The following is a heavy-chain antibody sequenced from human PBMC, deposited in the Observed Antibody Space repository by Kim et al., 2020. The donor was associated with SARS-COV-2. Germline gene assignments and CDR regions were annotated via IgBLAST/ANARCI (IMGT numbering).Heavy chain of an antibody. J-gene: IGHJ5*01. CDR2: VYWDDDK. CDR3: MLMGYNGFEWFDS. CDR1: GFSLNTDGVS. Sequence: SGPTLVKPTQTLTLTCTLSGFSLNTDGVSVGWIRQSPDKALEWLAVVYWDDDKRYSPSLRTRVTIMRDTSKSQVVFTMSNMEYVDTATYYCMLMGYNGFEWFDSWGQGTVVTVSS. V-gene: IGHV2-5*02. D-gene: IGHD5-12*01.